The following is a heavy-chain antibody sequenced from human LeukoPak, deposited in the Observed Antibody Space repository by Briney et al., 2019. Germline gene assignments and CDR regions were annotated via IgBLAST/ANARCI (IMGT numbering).Heavy chain of an antibody. V-gene: IGHV4-59*01. CDR2: VYYTGST. CDR1: DDSISGNY. J-gene: IGHJ4*02. CDR3: ARLLAGCPGGRCRAHFDY. Sequence: PSETLSLTCSVYDDSISGNYWSWMRQPPGKGLEWIAYVYYTGSTNYNPSLKSRVTMSVDTSKNQFSLILTSVSAADTAVYYCARLLAGCPGGRCRAHFDYWGQGTLVTVSS. D-gene: IGHD2-15*01.